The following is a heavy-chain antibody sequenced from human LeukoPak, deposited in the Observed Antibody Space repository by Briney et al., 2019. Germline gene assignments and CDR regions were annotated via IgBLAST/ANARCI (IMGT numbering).Heavy chain of an antibody. CDR3: ARVGASTYYYDSSGYYYYYGMDV. CDR1: GGTFSSYA. J-gene: IGHJ6*02. CDR2: IIPIFGTA. V-gene: IGHV1-69*13. D-gene: IGHD3-22*01. Sequence: SVKVPCKASGGTFSSYAISWVRQAPGQGLEWMGGIIPIFGTANYAQKFQGRVTITADESTSTAYMELSSLRSEDTAVYYCARVGASTYYYDSSGYYYYYGMDVWGQGTTVTVSS.